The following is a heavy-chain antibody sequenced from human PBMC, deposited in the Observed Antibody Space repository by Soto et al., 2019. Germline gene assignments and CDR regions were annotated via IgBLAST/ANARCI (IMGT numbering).Heavy chain of an antibody. CDR2: INPSGGST. J-gene: IGHJ6*02. Sequence: ASVKVSCKASGYTFTSYYMHWVRQAPGQGLEWMGIINPSGGSTSYAQKFQGRVTMTRDTSTSTVYMELSSLRSEDTAVYYCASETQLFRLTTRNDYYGIDVRAQRTTVTVSS. CDR1: GYTFTSYY. V-gene: IGHV1-46*01. D-gene: IGHD6-6*01. CDR3: ASETQLFRLTTRNDYYGIDV.